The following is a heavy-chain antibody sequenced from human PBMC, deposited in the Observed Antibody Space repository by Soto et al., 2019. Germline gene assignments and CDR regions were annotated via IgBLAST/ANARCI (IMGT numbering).Heavy chain of an antibody. Sequence: ASETLSLTCTVSGGSISSGDYYWSWIRQPPGKGLEWIGYIYYSGSTYYNPSLKSRVTISVDTSKNQFSLKLSSVTAADTAVYYCARVGLGYGDYYGMDVWGQGTTVTVSS. CDR2: IYYSGST. J-gene: IGHJ6*02. D-gene: IGHD4-17*01. V-gene: IGHV4-30-4*01. CDR3: ARVGLGYGDYYGMDV. CDR1: GGSISSGDYY.